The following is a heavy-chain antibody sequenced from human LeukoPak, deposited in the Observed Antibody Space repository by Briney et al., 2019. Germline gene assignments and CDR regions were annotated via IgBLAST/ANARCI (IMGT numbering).Heavy chain of an antibody. V-gene: IGHV4-39*07. Sequence: SETLSLTCSVSGDSISTSSYYWGWLRQPPGKGLEWIGTIYYSGSTYYNPSLTSRVTISVDTSKNQFSLKLSSVTAADTAVYYCAREYSSGWYPLRYYYYYYMDVWGKGTTVTVSS. J-gene: IGHJ6*03. CDR3: AREYSSGWYPLRYYYYYYMDV. D-gene: IGHD6-19*01. CDR1: GDSISTSSYY. CDR2: IYYSGST.